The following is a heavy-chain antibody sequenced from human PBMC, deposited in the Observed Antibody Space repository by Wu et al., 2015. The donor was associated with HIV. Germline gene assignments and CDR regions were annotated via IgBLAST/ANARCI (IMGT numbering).Heavy chain of an antibody. CDR1: GYTLTELS. Sequence: QVQLVQSGAEVKKPGASVKVSCKVSGYTLTELSMHWVRQAPGKGLEWMGGFDPEDGETIYAQKFQGRVTMTEDTSTDTAYMELSSLRSEDTAVYYCATDTLLYSSSSYYFDYWGQGTLVTVSS. CDR3: ATDTLLYSSSSYYFDY. CDR2: FDPEDGET. J-gene: IGHJ4*02. V-gene: IGHV1-24*01. D-gene: IGHD6-13*01.